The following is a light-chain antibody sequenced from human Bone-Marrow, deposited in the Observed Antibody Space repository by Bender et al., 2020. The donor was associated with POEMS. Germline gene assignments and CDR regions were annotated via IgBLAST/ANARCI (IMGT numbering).Light chain of an antibody. CDR1: SSDVGGYPH. Sequence: QSALTQPASVSGSPGQSITISCTGTSSDVGGYPHVSWYQHHPGKAPKLIIYEVTKRPSGVPDRFSGSKSGNTASLTVSGLQAEDEADYYCQSYDSSLNFVFGTGTKVIVL. J-gene: IGLJ1*01. CDR3: QSYDSSLNFV. V-gene: IGLV2-8*01. CDR2: EVT.